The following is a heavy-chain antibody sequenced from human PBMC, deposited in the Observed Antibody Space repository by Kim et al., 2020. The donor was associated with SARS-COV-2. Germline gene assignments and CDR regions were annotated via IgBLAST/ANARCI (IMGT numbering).Heavy chain of an antibody. D-gene: IGHD2-15*01. CDR2: ICSNGGST. CDR1: GFTFSNYA. J-gene: IGHJ4*02. Sequence: GGSLRLSCSGSGFTFSNYAMHWVRQAPGKGLEYVSAICSNGGSTYYADSVKGRFTISRDNSKNTLYLQMSSLRTEDTAVYYCVKASGGTYFRDSGQGTLVTVSS. V-gene: IGHV3-64D*09. CDR3: VKASGGTYFRD.